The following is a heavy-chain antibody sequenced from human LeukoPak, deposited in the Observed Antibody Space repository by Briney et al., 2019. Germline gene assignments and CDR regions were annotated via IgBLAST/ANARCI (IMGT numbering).Heavy chain of an antibody. J-gene: IGHJ5*02. V-gene: IGHV3-23*01. CDR3: TKGTAVVWNNWFDP. CDR2: ISVSGIST. Sequence: GGSLRLSCAASGFRFNTYVTNWVRQAPGRGLEWVSSISVSGISTYYADSVKGRFTVSRDNSKDMLYLQMSSLKVEDTAVYYCTKGTAVVWNNWFDPWGQGSLVTVSS. D-gene: IGHD6-19*01. CDR1: GFRFNTYV.